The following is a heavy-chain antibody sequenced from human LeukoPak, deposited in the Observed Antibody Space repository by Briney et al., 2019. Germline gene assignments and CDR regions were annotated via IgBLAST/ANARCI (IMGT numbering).Heavy chain of an antibody. D-gene: IGHD3-22*01. CDR2: ISWNSGSI. V-gene: IGHV3-9*01. CDR3: AKDTAVEYYDSRVGFDY. Sequence: PGGSLRLSCAASGFTFDDYAMHWVRQAPGKGLEWVSGISWNSGSIGYADSVKGRFTISRDNAKNSLYLQMNSLRAEDTALYYCAKDTAVEYYDSRVGFDYWGQGTLVTVSS. J-gene: IGHJ4*02. CDR1: GFTFDDYA.